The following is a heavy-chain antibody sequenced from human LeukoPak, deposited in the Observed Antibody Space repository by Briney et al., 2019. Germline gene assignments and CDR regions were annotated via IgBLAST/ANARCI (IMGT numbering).Heavy chain of an antibody. Sequence: GGSLRLSCAASGFTFSSYSMNWVRQAPGKGLEWVSSIGSSSSYIYYADSVKGRFTISRDNAKNSLYLQMNSLRAEDTAVYYCARDAYSSSSEDYYYYYMDVWGKGTTVTVSS. V-gene: IGHV3-21*01. J-gene: IGHJ6*03. D-gene: IGHD6-6*01. CDR3: ARDAYSSSSEDYYYYYMDV. CDR1: GFTFSSYS. CDR2: IGSSSSYI.